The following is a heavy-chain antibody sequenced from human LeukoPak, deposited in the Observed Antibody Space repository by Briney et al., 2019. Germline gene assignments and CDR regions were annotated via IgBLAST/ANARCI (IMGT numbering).Heavy chain of an antibody. J-gene: IGHJ4*02. CDR1: GYTFTSYG. CDR3: ARAPNYYDSSGPYYFDY. V-gene: IGHV1-18*01. D-gene: IGHD3-22*01. CDR2: ISAYNGNT. Sequence: ASVKVSCKASGYTFTSYGISWVRQAPGQGLEWMGWISAYNGNTNYAQKLQGRVTMTTDTSTSTAYMELRSLRSDDTAVYYCARAPNYYDSSGPYYFDYWGQGTLVTVSS.